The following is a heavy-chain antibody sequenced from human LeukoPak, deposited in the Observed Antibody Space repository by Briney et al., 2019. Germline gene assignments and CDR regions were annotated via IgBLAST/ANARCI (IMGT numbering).Heavy chain of an antibody. V-gene: IGHV3-74*01. CDR1: GFTFSSYW. CDR3: ANERGYNYGPFDY. CDR2: IASDGSNT. Sequence: GGSLRLSCAASGFTFSSYWMNWVRQAPGKGLVWVSRIASDGSNTTYADSVKGRFSISRDNAKNTLYLQMNSLRAEDTAVYFCANERGYNYGPFDYWGQGTLVTVSS. D-gene: IGHD5-18*01. J-gene: IGHJ4*02.